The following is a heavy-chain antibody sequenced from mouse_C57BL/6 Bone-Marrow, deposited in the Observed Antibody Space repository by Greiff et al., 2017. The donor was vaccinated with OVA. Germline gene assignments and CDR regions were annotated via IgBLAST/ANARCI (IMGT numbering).Heavy chain of an antibody. V-gene: IGHV1-15*01. J-gene: IGHJ2*01. CDR3: TRSYSNYGDFDY. Sequence: VQLQQSGAELVRPGASVTLSCKASGYTFTDYEMHWVKQTPVHGLEWIGAIDPETGGTAYNQKFKGKAILTADKSSSTAYMELRSLTSDDSAVYDCTRSYSNYGDFDYWGQGTTLTVSS. D-gene: IGHD2-5*01. CDR1: GYTFTDYE. CDR2: IDPETGGT.